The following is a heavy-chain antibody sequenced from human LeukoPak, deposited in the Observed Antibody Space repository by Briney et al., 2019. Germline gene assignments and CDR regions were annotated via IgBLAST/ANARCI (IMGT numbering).Heavy chain of an antibody. D-gene: IGHD3-10*01. Sequence: GGSLRLSCAASGFTFSSYSMNWFRQAPGKGLEWVAVISYDGSNKYYADSVKGRFTISRDNSKNTLYLQMNSLRAEDTAAYYCAKDTARFVEFRYYYYGMDVWGQGTTVTVSS. CDR3: AKDTARFVEFRYYYYGMDV. CDR1: GFTFSSYS. CDR2: ISYDGSNK. J-gene: IGHJ6*02. V-gene: IGHV3-30*18.